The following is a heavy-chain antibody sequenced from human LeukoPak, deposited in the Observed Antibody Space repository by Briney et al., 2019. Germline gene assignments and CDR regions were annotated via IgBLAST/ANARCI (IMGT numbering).Heavy chain of an antibody. D-gene: IGHD2-2*01. CDR1: GSKFTTYW. V-gene: IGHV5-51*01. CDR2: INPGDSDT. J-gene: IGHJ6*02. CDR3: ARHPDCTRTSCYVDYYGIDV. Sequence: GAPLEISCQCAGSKFTTYWIGWGRQLHGKGLEWMGIINPGDSDTRYNPSFQGQVTISADNSISTAYLQWSSLKASDTAMYYCARHPDCTRTSCYVDYYGIDVWGQGTTVTVSS.